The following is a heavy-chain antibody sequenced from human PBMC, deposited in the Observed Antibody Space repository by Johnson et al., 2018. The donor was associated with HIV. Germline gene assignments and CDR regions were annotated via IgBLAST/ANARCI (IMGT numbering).Heavy chain of an antibody. Sequence: VQLVESGGGLVQPGRSLRLSCAASGFTFDDYAMHWVRQAPGKGLEWVSGISWNSGSIGYADSVKGRFTISRDNAKNSLYLQMNSLRAEDTALYYWAQDVSAAGTGDAFDIWGQGTMVTVSS. CDR3: AQDVSAAGTGDAFDI. V-gene: IGHV3-9*01. D-gene: IGHD6-13*01. CDR2: ISWNSGSI. J-gene: IGHJ3*02. CDR1: GFTFDDYA.